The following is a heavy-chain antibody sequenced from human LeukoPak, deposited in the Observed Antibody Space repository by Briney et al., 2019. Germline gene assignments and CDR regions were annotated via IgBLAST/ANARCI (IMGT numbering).Heavy chain of an antibody. V-gene: IGHV4-59*01. Sequence: PSETLSLTCTVSGGSISSYYWSWIRQPPGKGLKWIGYIYYSGSTNYNPSLKSRVTISVDTSKNQFSLKLSSVTAADTAVYYCARGLSIAAAGDYYYYGMDVWGQGTTVTVSS. CDR1: GGSISSYY. J-gene: IGHJ6*02. D-gene: IGHD6-13*01. CDR2: IYYSGST. CDR3: ARGLSIAAAGDYYYYGMDV.